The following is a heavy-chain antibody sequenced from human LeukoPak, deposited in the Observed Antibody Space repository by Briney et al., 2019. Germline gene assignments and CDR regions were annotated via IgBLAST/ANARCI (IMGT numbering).Heavy chain of an antibody. Sequence: ASVKVSYKASGYTFTGYYMHWVRQAPGQGLEWMGWINPKSGGTNYAQKFQGRVTLTRDTSISTAYMELSRLTSDDTAVYYCAPSGTYFDYWGQGTLVTVSS. D-gene: IGHD1-26*01. CDR2: INPKSGGT. J-gene: IGHJ4*02. V-gene: IGHV1-2*02. CDR1: GYTFTGYY. CDR3: APSGTYFDY.